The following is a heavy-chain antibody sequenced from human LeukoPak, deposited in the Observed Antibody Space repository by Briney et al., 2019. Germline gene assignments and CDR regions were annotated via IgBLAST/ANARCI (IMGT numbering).Heavy chain of an antibody. V-gene: IGHV3-43*02. Sequence: GGSLRLSCEASGFTFDAYAMNWVRQAPGKGLEWVSLISRDGSATYYADSVKGRFTISRDNSKNSLYLQMNSLRTEDTAVYYCATWAFYHSLHVWGQGTTVTVSS. CDR2: ISRDGSAT. J-gene: IGHJ6*02. CDR3: ATWAFYHSLHV. D-gene: IGHD1-26*01. CDR1: GFTFDAYA.